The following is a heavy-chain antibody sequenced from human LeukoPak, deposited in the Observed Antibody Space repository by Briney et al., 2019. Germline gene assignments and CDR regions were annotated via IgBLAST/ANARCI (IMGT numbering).Heavy chain of an antibody. CDR2: IKQDGSEK. CDR3: ARAASSTRPYYFDY. CDR1: YSW. J-gene: IGHJ4*02. Sequence: PGGSLRPSCASYSWMTWVRQAPGKGLEWVANIKQDGSEKYYVGSVKGRFTISRDNAKNSLSLQMNSLRAEDTAVYYCARAASSTRPYYFDYWAQGTLVTVSS. D-gene: IGHD3-10*01. V-gene: IGHV3-7*01.